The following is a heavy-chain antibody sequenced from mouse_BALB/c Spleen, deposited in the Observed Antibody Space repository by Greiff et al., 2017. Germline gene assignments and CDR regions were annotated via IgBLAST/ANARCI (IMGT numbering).Heavy chain of an antibody. CDR3: AREDYGSKGDY. D-gene: IGHD1-1*01. Sequence: VQLKQSGAELVRPGALVKLSCKASGFNINDYYMHWVKQRPEQGLEWIGWIDPENGNTIYDPKFQGKASITADTSSNTAYLQLSSLTSEDTAVYYCAREDYGSKGDYWGQGTTLTVSS. CDR2: IDPENGNT. V-gene: IGHV14-1*02. J-gene: IGHJ2*01. CDR1: GFNINDYY.